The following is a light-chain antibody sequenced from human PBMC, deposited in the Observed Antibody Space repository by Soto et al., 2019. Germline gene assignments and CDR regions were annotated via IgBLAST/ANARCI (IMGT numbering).Light chain of an antibody. CDR3: QQGHSTPYT. CDR1: QNIRAC. V-gene: IGKV1-39*01. CDR2: SAS. J-gene: IGKJ2*01. Sequence: DIQMTQSPYSLSASLGASVTITCQASQNIRACLNWYQEKTGTAPKRIIHSASALTSGVTSRFSGSGTGTEFTLTMSGLEPEDFASYYCQQGHSTPYTIGQGTKLDI.